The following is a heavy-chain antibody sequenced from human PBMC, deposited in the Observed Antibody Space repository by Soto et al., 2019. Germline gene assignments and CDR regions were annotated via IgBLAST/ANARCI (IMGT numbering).Heavy chain of an antibody. CDR2: ISGYNGNT. Sequence: QVHLVQSGAEVKKPGASVKVSCKASGYTFHSYGISWVRQAPGQGLEWMGTISGYNGNTNYAQKLEGRVTMTTDRKPSTGYMELRRLTPAATALYYCARQISSSWANWFDPWGQGPMVNVSS. CDR1: GYTFHSYG. D-gene: IGHD6-13*01. V-gene: IGHV1-18*04. CDR3: ARQISSSWANWFDP. J-gene: IGHJ5*02.